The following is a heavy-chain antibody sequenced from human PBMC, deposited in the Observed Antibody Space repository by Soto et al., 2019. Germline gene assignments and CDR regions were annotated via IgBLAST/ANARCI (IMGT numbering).Heavy chain of an antibody. Sequence: GASVKVSCKASGYTFTSYGISWVRQAPGQGLEWMGWISAYNGNTNYAQKLQGRVTMTTDTSTSTAYMELRSLRSDDTAVYYCARGAYYYDSSGSPLPSDYWGQGTLVTVSS. V-gene: IGHV1-18*01. CDR3: ARGAYYYDSSGSPLPSDY. CDR1: GYTFTSYG. D-gene: IGHD3-22*01. CDR2: ISAYNGNT. J-gene: IGHJ4*02.